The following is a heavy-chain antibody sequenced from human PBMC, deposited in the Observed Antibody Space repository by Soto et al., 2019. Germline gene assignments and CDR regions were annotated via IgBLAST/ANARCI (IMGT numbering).Heavy chain of an antibody. CDR2: IVPLPGTT. V-gene: IGHV1-69*01. D-gene: IGHD6-19*01. CDR3: ASGVGGLGGSSGWPDYAFDV. Sequence: QVQLVQSGAAVRKPGSSVTVSCKASGGTFTKYAITWVRQAPKQGLEWMGGIVPLPGTTNYAQKFRGRVTISADESTSTAYLELSSLRSEDTAVDDCASGVGGLGGSSGWPDYAFDVWGQGTMVIVSS. CDR1: GGTFTKYA. J-gene: IGHJ3*01.